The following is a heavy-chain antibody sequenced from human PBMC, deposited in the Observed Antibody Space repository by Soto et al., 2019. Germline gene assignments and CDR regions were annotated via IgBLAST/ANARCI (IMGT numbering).Heavy chain of an antibody. D-gene: IGHD2-21*02. CDR3: ATSGDCGGDCYVYGMDV. V-gene: IGHV1-69*01. CDR2: IIPIFGPP. J-gene: IGHJ6*02. Sequence: QVQLVQSGAEMKKPGSSVKVSCQASGGTFSTFAISWVRQAPGQGLEWMGGIIPIFGPPKYAQKFQDTVTITADESTSTAYMELSSLRSEDTADYYCATSGDCGGDCYVYGMDVWRQGTTVTVSS. CDR1: GGTFSTFA.